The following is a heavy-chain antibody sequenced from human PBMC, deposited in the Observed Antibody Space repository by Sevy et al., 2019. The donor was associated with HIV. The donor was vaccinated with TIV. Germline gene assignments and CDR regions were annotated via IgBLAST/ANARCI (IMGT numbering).Heavy chain of an antibody. D-gene: IGHD3-3*02. V-gene: IGHV3-23*01. J-gene: IGHJ6*01. Sequence: GGSLRLSCAASGFTFFSHVMSWVRQAPGKGLEWVSGLSGRGGTTYYADSVKGRFSISRDNSKNKLYLQMSSLRIEDTAAYYCATGTTDSSIDWVVDLWGQGTMVTVSS. CDR3: ATGTTDSSIDWVVDL. CDR2: LSGRGGTT. CDR1: GFTFFSHV.